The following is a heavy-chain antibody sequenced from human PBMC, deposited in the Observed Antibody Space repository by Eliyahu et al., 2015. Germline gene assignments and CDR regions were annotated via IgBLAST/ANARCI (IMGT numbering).Heavy chain of an antibody. Sequence: QVQLQESGPGLVKPSQTLSLTCTVSGGSXSSGGYYWXWIRQHXGKGLEWXGYIYYSGSTYYNPSLKSRVTISVDTSKNQFSLKLSSVTAADTAVYYCARGGWLLWGPDAFDIWGQGTMVTVSS. D-gene: IGHD3-3*01. V-gene: IGHV4-31*03. CDR1: GGSXSSGGYY. CDR3: ARGGWLLWGPDAFDI. J-gene: IGHJ3*02. CDR2: IYYSGST.